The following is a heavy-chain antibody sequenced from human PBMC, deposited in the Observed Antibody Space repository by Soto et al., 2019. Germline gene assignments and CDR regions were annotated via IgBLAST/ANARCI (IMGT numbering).Heavy chain of an antibody. CDR1: GFTFSSYG. CDR3: AKDLVAGWALDY. J-gene: IGHJ4*02. Sequence: QVQLVESGGGVVQPGRSLRLSCAASGFTFSSYGMHWVRQAPGKGLEWVAVISYDGSNKYYADSVKGRFTISRDNSTSTRYLQMNWLRAGDTAVYYCAKDLVAGWALDYWGQGTLVIVSS. CDR2: ISYDGSNK. V-gene: IGHV3-30*18. D-gene: IGHD6-19*01.